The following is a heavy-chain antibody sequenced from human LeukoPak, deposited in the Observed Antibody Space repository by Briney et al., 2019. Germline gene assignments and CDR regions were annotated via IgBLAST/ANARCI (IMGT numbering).Heavy chain of an antibody. CDR3: ASSNIRVSYFDY. V-gene: IGHV4-30-4*01. J-gene: IGHJ4*02. D-gene: IGHD3-16*01. Sequence: SQTLSLTCTVSGGSISSGDYYWSWIRQPPGKGLEWIGYIYYSGSTYYNPSLKSRVTLSVDTSKNQFSLKLSSVTAADTAVYYCASSNIRVSYFDYWGQGTLVTVSS. CDR2: IYYSGST. CDR1: GGSISSGDYY.